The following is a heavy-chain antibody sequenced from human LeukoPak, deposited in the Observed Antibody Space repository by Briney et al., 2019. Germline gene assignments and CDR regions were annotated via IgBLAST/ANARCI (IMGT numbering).Heavy chain of an antibody. CDR2: ISGSGGGT. CDR1: GFTFSSSA. Sequence: AGGSLRLSCIASGFTFSSSAMSWVRQAPGKGLEWVSGISGSGGGTFYADSVKGRFAISRDNSKDTLYLQMNRLRGEDTAVYYCAKGTWQQLIHDYWGQGTLVTVSS. V-gene: IGHV3-23*01. D-gene: IGHD6-13*01. J-gene: IGHJ4*02. CDR3: AKGTWQQLIHDY.